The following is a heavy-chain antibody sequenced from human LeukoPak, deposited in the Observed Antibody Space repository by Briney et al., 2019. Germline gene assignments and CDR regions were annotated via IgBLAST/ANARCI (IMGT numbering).Heavy chain of an antibody. V-gene: IGHV1-69*01. Sequence: SVKVSCKASGGTFSSYAISWVRQAPGQGLEWMGGIIPIFGTANYAQKFQGRVTITADESTCTAYMELSSLRSEDTAVYYCAREKYLLIAVAGSGAFDIWGQGTMVTVSS. J-gene: IGHJ3*02. CDR1: GGTFSSYA. D-gene: IGHD6-19*01. CDR3: AREKYLLIAVAGSGAFDI. CDR2: IIPIFGTA.